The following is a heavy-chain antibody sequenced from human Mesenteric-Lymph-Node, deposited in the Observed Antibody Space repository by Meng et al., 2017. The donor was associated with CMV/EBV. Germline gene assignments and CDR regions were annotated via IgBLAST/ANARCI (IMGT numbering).Heavy chain of an antibody. CDR3: AKGQGAAAGTPPDY. CDR2: ISGSGGST. CDR1: GFTFSSYA. J-gene: IGHJ4*02. Sequence: YGFTFSSYAMSWVRQAPGKGLEWVSAISGSGGSTYYADSVKGRFTISRDNSKNTLYLQMNSLRAEDTAVYYCAKGQGAAAGTPPDYWGQGTLVTVSS. D-gene: IGHD6-13*01. V-gene: IGHV3-23*01.